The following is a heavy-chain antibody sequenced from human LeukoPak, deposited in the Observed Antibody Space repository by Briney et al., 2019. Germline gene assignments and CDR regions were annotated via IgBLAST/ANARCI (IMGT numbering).Heavy chain of an antibody. J-gene: IGHJ4*02. CDR3: ARCHSGSRAYYFDY. Sequence: SETLSLTCTVSGGSISSYYWSWIRQPPGKGLEWIGYIYYSGSTNYNPSLKSRVTISVDTSKNQFSLKLSSVTAADTAVYYCARCHSGSRAYYFDYWGQGTLVTVSS. D-gene: IGHD1-26*01. V-gene: IGHV4-59*01. CDR1: GGSISSYY. CDR2: IYYSGST.